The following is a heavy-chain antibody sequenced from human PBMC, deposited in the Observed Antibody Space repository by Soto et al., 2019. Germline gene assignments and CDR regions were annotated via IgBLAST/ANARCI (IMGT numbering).Heavy chain of an antibody. CDR2: INHSGST. CDR3: ARGLLRWFGELFSPSPYGMDV. D-gene: IGHD3-10*01. J-gene: IGHJ6*02. V-gene: IGHV4-34*01. Sequence: PSETLSLTCAVYGGSFSGYYWSWIRQPPGKGLEWIGEINHSGSTNYNPSLKSRVTISVDTSKNQFSLKLSSVTAADTAVYYCARGLLRWFGELFSPSPYGMDVWGQGTTVTVSS. CDR1: GGSFSGYY.